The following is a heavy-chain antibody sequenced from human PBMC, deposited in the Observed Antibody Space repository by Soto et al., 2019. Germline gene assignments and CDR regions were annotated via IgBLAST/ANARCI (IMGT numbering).Heavy chain of an antibody. J-gene: IGHJ5*02. V-gene: IGHV1-3*01. CDR1: GYTFTSYA. CDR3: AGGIAVAGRTNWFDP. Sequence: QVQLVQSGAEVKKPGASVKVSCKASGYTFTSYAMHWVRQAPGQRLEWMGWINAGNGNTKYSQKFQGRVTITRDTSASTAYMELSSLRSEDTAVYYCAGGIAVAGRTNWFDPWGQGTLVTVSS. CDR2: INAGNGNT. D-gene: IGHD6-19*01.